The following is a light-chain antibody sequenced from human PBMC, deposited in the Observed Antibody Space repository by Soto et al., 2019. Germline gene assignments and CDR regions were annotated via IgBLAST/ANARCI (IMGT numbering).Light chain of an antibody. CDR1: QDIGSM. CDR2: AAS. J-gene: IGKJ1*01. V-gene: IGKV1-12*01. CDR3: LQVYSFTST. Sequence: RITHLPPSVSSSVGDGITITCRASQDIGSMLAWFQQKPGKAPHYLIQAASTLQSGVPSRFSGSGSGTEFILTINNLQPEDFASYFCLQVYSFTSTFGLGTKVDIK.